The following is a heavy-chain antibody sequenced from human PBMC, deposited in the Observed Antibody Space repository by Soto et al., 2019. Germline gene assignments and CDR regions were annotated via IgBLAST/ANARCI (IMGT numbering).Heavy chain of an antibody. CDR3: ARETRNWELLLSRFDP. V-gene: IGHV4-31*03. D-gene: IGHD1-26*01. Sequence: QVQLQESGPGLVKPSQTLSLTCTVSGGSISSGGYYWNWIRQHPGKGLEWIGYIYYSGNTYYNPSLKSRVTISXXTXKXXFALKLSSVTAADTAVYYWARETRNWELLLSRFDPWGQGTLVTVSS. CDR2: IYYSGNT. CDR1: GGSISSGGYY. J-gene: IGHJ5*02.